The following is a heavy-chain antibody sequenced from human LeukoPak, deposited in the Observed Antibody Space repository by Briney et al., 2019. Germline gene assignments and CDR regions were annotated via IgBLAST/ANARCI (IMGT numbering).Heavy chain of an antibody. J-gene: IGHJ4*02. V-gene: IGHV4-59*01. CDR2: IYYSGST. D-gene: IGHD5-12*01. CDR3: ARGGVYSGYDYGFDY. Sequence: PSETLSLTCTVSGGSISSYYWSWIRQPPGKGLEWIGYIYYSGSTNYNPSLKSRVTISVDTSKNQFSLKLSSVTAADTAVFYCARGGVYSGYDYGFDYWGQGTLVTVSS. CDR1: GGSISSYY.